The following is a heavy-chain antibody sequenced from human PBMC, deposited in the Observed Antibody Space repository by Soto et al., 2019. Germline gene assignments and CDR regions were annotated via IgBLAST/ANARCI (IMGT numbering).Heavy chain of an antibody. CDR2: IYSGGSS. V-gene: IGHV3-66*01. Sequence: GGSLRLSCAASGFTVSDNYMSWVRQAPGKGLEWVSVIYSGGSSYYADSVKGRFTISRDNSKNMLYLQMNSLRAEDTAVYYCARDGAVAGTAEYFQHWGQGTLVTVSS. CDR3: ARDGAVAGTAEYFQH. D-gene: IGHD6-19*01. J-gene: IGHJ1*01. CDR1: GFTVSDNY.